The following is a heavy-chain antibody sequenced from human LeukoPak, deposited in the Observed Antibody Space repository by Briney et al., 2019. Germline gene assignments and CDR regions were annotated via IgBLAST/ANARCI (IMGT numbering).Heavy chain of an antibody. Sequence: GGSLRLSCAASGFTFNSYGMHWVRQAPGKGLEWVAVISYDGSNKYYADSVKGRFTISRDNSKNTLYLQMNSLRAEDTAVYYCAKGDSLMVRGVSGYWGQGTLVTVSS. CDR2: ISYDGSNK. CDR1: GFTFNSYG. J-gene: IGHJ4*02. D-gene: IGHD3-10*01. CDR3: AKGDSLMVRGVSGY. V-gene: IGHV3-30*18.